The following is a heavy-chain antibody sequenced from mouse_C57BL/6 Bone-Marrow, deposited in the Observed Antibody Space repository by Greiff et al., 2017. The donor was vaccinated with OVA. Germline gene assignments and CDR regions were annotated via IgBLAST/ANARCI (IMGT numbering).Heavy chain of an antibody. V-gene: IGHV1-81*01. CDR2: IYPRSGNT. Sequence: VQVVESGAELARPGASVKLSCKASGYTFTSYGISWVKQRTGQGLEWIGEIYPRSGNTYYNEKFKGKATLTADKSSSTAYMELRSLTSEDSAVYFCARSWYGSTWFAYWGQGTLVTVSA. J-gene: IGHJ3*01. CDR1: GYTFTSYG. D-gene: IGHD1-1*01. CDR3: ARSWYGSTWFAY.